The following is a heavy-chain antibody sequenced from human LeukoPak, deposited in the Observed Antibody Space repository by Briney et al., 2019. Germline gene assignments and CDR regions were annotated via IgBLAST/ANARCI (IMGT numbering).Heavy chain of an antibody. Sequence: SETLSLTCTVSGGSISNYFWNWIRQPPGKGLEWIGYIYYNGNTYHNPSLNSRVTISVDTSKNQFSLKLSSVTAADTAVYYCARRGGSFPTRRAFDIWGQGTMVTVSS. CDR2: IYYNGNT. J-gene: IGHJ3*02. CDR1: GGSISNYF. V-gene: IGHV4-59*12. CDR3: ARRGGSFPTRRAFDI. D-gene: IGHD1-26*01.